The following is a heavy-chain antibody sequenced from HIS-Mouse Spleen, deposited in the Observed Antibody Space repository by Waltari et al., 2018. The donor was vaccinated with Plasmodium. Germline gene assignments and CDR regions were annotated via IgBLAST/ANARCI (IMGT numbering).Heavy chain of an antibody. CDR1: GGPISSYY. CDR2: IYYSGST. D-gene: IGHD6-6*01. J-gene: IGHJ4*02. V-gene: IGHV4-59*01. CDR3: ARGGYSSSSYYFDY. Sequence: QVQLQESGTGLVKPSETLSLTCTVSGGPISSYYWSWIRQPPGKGLEWIAYIYYSGSTNYNPSLKSRVTISVDTSKNQFSLKLSSVTAADTAVFYCARGGYSSSSYYFDYWGQGTLVTVSS.